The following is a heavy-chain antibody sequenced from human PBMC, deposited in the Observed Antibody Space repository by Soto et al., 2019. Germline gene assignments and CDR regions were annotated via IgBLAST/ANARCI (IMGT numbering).Heavy chain of an antibody. V-gene: IGHV4-61*01. CDR3: ARGHYYYDSSGYYYYYYGMDV. J-gene: IGHJ6*02. CDR1: GGSVSSGSYY. Sequence: PSETLSLTCAVSGGSVSSGSYYWSWIRQPPGKGLEWIGYIYYSGSTNYNPSLKSRVTISVDTSKNQFSLKLSSVTAADTAVYYCARGHYYYDSSGYYYYYYGMDVWGQGTTVTVSS. CDR2: IYYSGST. D-gene: IGHD3-22*01.